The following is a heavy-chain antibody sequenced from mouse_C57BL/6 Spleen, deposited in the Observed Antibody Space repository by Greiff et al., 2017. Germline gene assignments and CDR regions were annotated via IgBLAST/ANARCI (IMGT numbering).Heavy chain of an antibody. D-gene: IGHD2-3*01. CDR1: GYPITSGYF. CDR2: KSDDSSK. J-gene: IGHJ3*01. V-gene: IGHV3-6*01. CDR3: ARDDGYSSFAD. Sequence: EVKLMESERGFVQPSQSLSLTCSVSGYPITSGYFSKWSREFPENKEGGIDNKSDDSSKNYNPSLKNRISITRDTSKNQFFLKLNSVTTEDTATYYCARDDGYSSFADWGQGTLVTVSA.